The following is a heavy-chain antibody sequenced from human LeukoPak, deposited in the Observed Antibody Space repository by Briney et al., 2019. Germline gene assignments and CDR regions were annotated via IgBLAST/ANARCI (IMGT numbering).Heavy chain of an antibody. D-gene: IGHD5-24*01. CDR1: GGSISSYY. V-gene: IGHV4-4*07. CDR2: MYTSGST. J-gene: IGHJ5*02. Sequence: PSETLSLTCTVSGGSISSYYWSWIRQPAGKGLQWIGRMYTSGSTNSNPSLKSRVTISVDTSKNQFSLKLSSVTAADTAAYHCARHFPGRLRWLQFGGFDPWGQGTLVTVSS. CDR3: ARHFPGRLRWLQFGGFDP.